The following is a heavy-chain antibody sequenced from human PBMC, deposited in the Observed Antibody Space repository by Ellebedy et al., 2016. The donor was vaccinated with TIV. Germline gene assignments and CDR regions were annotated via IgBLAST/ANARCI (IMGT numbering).Heavy chain of an antibody. J-gene: IGHJ4*02. D-gene: IGHD3-16*01. CDR3: ARVSDGDYNPHFDG. CDR2: IKRDGSEK. V-gene: IGHV3-7*01. CDR1: GFSFGFYW. Sequence: GGSLRLSCAGSGFSFGFYWMSWVRQAPGKGLEWVASIKRDGSEKKYVESVKGRFTISRNNTNNSLFLQMNSLRVDDMAVYYCARVSDGDYNPHFDGWGQGILVTVSS.